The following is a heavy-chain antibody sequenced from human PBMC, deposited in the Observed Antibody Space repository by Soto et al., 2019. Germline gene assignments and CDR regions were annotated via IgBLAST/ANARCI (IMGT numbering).Heavy chain of an antibody. CDR3: ASGGGNSLDY. CDR1: GGTISGYY. V-gene: IGHV4-59*12. J-gene: IGHJ4*02. D-gene: IGHD4-4*01. Sequence: PSVTMRLPWSVAGGTISGYYWRWIRQPPGKGLEWIGYIYYSGSTNYNPSLKSRVTISVDTSKNQFSLKLSSVTAADTAVYYCASGGGNSLDYWGQGTLVTVSS. CDR2: IYYSGST.